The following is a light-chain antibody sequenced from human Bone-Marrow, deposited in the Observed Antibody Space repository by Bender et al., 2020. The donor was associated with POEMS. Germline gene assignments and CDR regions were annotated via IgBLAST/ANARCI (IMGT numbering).Light chain of an antibody. CDR3: SSYTTSNTLL. V-gene: IGLV2-14*01. Sequence: QSALTQPRSVSGSPGQSVTISCTGTSSDVGDYNYVSWYQQHPGKAPKLILYEVSNRPSGVSNRFSGSKSGNTASLTISGLQTDDEADYYCSSYTTSNTLLFGGGTKLTVL. J-gene: IGLJ2*01. CDR2: EVS. CDR1: SSDVGDYNY.